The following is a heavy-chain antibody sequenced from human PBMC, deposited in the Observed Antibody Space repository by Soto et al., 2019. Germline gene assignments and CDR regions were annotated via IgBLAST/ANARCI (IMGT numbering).Heavy chain of an antibody. CDR2: MNPKSGNT. CDR3: ASASSCIADDWFDP. CDR1: VCTFTSYD. J-gene: IGHJ5*02. D-gene: IGHD6-13*01. Sequence: VAVPVSYQXCVCTFTSYDINLVRQATGQGLEWMGWMNPKSGNTGYAQKFQGRVTMTRNTSISTAYMELSSLRSEDTAVYYCASASSCIADDWFDPWGQGTLITASS. V-gene: IGHV1-8*01.